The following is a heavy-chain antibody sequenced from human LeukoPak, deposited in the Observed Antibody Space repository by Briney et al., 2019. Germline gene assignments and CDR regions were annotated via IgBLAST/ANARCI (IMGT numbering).Heavy chain of an antibody. CDR2: VKQDGSEK. V-gene: IGHV3-7*03. D-gene: IGHD3-10*01. CDR3: ARTYGSGSLDY. CDR1: GFTFSSYW. Sequence: PGGSLRLSCAASGFTFSSYWMSWVRQAPGKGLEWVANVKQDGSEKYYVDSVKGRFTISRDNAKNSLYLQMNSLRAEDTAVYYCARTYGSGSLDYWGQGTLVTVSS. J-gene: IGHJ4*02.